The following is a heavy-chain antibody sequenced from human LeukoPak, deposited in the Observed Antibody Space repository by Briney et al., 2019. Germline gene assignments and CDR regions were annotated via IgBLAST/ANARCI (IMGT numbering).Heavy chain of an antibody. D-gene: IGHD3-22*01. CDR3: AKGADSSGYYYVDY. J-gene: IGHJ4*02. Sequence: GGSLRLSCAASGFTFSSHYMTWVRQAPGKGLEWVSVIYSGGATYYADSVKGRFTISRHNSNNTLYLQMNSLGPADTALYYCAKGADSSGYYYVDYWGQGTLVTVSS. V-gene: IGHV3-53*04. CDR2: IYSGGAT. CDR1: GFTFSSHY.